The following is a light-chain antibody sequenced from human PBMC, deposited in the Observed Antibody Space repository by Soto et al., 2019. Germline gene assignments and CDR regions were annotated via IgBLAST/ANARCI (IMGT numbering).Light chain of an antibody. CDR3: QQYHTWWT. CDR2: KAS. Sequence: DIQMTQSPSTLSASVGDRVTITCRASQSISSWLAWYQQKPGKAPKILNYKASSLESGVPARFSGCGSGTEFTLTISSLQPDDFATYYCQQYHTWWTFGQGPNVEI. V-gene: IGKV1-5*03. CDR1: QSISSW. J-gene: IGKJ1*01.